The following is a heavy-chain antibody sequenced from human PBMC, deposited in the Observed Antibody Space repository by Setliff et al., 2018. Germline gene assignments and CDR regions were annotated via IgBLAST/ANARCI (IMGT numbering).Heavy chain of an antibody. CDR2: ISGSSSNFI. V-gene: IGHV3-21*01. J-gene: IGHJ4*02. CDR1: GFTFSAST. Sequence: KPGGSLRLSCAASGFTFSASTMNWVRQAPGKGLEWVSSISGSSSNFIYYADSGKGRFTISRDNAKNSLFLQMDNLRAEDTAQYFCAGDSSHFIRVLDSWGQGTLGTVSS. D-gene: IGHD3-10*01. CDR3: AGDSSHFIRVLDS.